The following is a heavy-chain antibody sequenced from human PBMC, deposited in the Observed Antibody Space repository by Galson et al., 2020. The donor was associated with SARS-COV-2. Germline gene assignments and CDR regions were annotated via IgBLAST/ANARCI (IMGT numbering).Heavy chain of an antibody. CDR3: ARDEGIRGYNYGRLYYGMDV. Sequence: GESLKIPCAASGFPFSTYSMNWVRLAPGKGLEWVSSISTSSSYKYYVDSVKGRFSISRDNPRNSLYLQMNSLRAEDTAVYYCARDEGIRGYNYGRLYYGMDVWGQGTTVTVSS. D-gene: IGHD5-18*01. J-gene: IGHJ6*02. V-gene: IGHV3-21*01. CDR1: GFPFSTYS. CDR2: ISTSSSYK.